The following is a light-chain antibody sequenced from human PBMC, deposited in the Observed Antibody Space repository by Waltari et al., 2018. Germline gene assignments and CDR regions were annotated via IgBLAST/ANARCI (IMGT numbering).Light chain of an antibody. CDR3: QSYDASVI. J-gene: IGLJ2*01. V-gene: IGLV6-57*03. CDR2: EDD. CDR1: SGSIARNY. Sequence: FMLTQPHSVSESPGKTVSISCTRSSGSIARNYVPWYPQRPGSAPTIVIHEDDQRPSGVPDRFSGSIDSSSNSASLTISGLETEDEADYYCQSYDASVIFGGGTRLTVL.